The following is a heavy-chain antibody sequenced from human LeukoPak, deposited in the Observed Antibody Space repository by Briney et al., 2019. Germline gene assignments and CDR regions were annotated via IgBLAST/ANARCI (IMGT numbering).Heavy chain of an antibody. J-gene: IGHJ4*02. CDR1: GFTFSGYW. Sequence: GGSLRLSCAASGFTFSGYWMSWVRQAPGKGLEWVANIKQDGTEKYYVDSVKGRFTISRDNSKNTLYLQMNSLRAEDTAVYYCARVYGDPSYYFDYWGQGTLVTVSS. D-gene: IGHD4-17*01. CDR3: ARVYGDPSYYFDY. CDR2: IKQDGTEK. V-gene: IGHV3-7*05.